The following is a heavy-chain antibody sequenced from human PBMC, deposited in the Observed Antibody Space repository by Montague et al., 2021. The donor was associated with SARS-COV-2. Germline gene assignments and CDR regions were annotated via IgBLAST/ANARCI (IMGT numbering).Heavy chain of an antibody. Sequence: SETLSLTCAVYGGSFSDYKWTWIRQSPGKGLEWLGQISHSGSTNYNPSLKSRVTISVDTSKNQFSLKLNSVNVADTAVYYCTRGALGYWGQGTLVTVSS. CDR1: GGSFSDYK. J-gene: IGHJ4*02. V-gene: IGHV4-34*01. CDR3: TRGALGY. CDR2: ISHSGST.